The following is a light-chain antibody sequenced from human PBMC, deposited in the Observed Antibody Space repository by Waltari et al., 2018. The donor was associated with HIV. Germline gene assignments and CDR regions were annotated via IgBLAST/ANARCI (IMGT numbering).Light chain of an antibody. CDR3: QSTHSRGTYVV. Sequence: SYELTQPPSVSVSPGQTARITCSGDASPTQNTYWYQQKQGQAPVLVIYKDTERPSGIPERFSGASSGTTVTLTISGVQAEDEASYYCQSTHSRGTYVVFGGGTKLTVL. V-gene: IGLV3-25*03. CDR1: ASPTQN. CDR2: KDT. J-gene: IGLJ2*01.